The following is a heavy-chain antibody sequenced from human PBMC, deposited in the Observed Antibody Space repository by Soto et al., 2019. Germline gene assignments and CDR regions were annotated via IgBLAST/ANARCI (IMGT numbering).Heavy chain of an antibody. Sequence: QVQLVESGGGVVQPGRSLRLSCAASGFTFSSYGMHWVRQAPGKGLESVAVISFDGNNKHYVDSVKGRFTISRDNSKNTLYFQMNSLRDEDTAVYYCAKAYGTHHGVIRYWGQGTMVTVSS. J-gene: IGHJ4*02. CDR1: GFTFSSYG. CDR3: AKAYGTHHGVIRY. D-gene: IGHD4-17*01. V-gene: IGHV3-30*18. CDR2: ISFDGNNK.